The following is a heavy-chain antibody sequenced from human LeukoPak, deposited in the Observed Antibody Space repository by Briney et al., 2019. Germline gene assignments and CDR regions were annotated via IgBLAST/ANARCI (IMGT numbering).Heavy chain of an antibody. D-gene: IGHD3-22*01. J-gene: IGHJ4*02. CDR2: IIPIFGTA. Sequence: SVKVSCKASGYTFTSYGISWVRQAPGQGLEWMGGIIPIFGTANYAQKFQGRVTITADESTSTAYMELSSLRSEDTAVYYCARTRGYYYLDYWGQGTLVTVSS. V-gene: IGHV1-69*13. CDR3: ARTRGYYYLDY. CDR1: GYTFTSYG.